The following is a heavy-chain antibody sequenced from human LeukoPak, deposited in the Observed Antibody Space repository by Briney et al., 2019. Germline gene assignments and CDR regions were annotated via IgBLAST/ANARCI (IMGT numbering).Heavy chain of an antibody. CDR2: IIPIFGTA. CDR3: ASLPICSSWSVGPFDP. V-gene: IGHV1-69*13. D-gene: IGHD6-13*01. J-gene: IGHJ5*02. CDR1: RGTFSSYA. Sequence: SVEVSCKASRGTFSSYAISWVRQAPGQGLEWMGGIIPIFGTAKYAQKFPGTVTITADESTSTAYIELSSLRSEDTAVYYCASLPICSSWSVGPFDPRGQGTLVTVSS.